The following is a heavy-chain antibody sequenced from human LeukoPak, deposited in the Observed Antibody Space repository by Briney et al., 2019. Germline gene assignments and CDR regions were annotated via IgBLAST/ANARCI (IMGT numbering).Heavy chain of an antibody. CDR2: IYSGGTT. CDR1: GFTFSDYY. CDR3: ARANRNDWFDP. Sequence: GGSLRLSCAASGFTFSDYYMSWIRQAPGKGLEWVSVIYSGGTTHYADSVKGRFTISRDNSKDALYLQMDSLRPEDTAVYYCARANRNDWFDPWGQGTLVTVSS. V-gene: IGHV3-66*02. D-gene: IGHD1-1*01. J-gene: IGHJ5*02.